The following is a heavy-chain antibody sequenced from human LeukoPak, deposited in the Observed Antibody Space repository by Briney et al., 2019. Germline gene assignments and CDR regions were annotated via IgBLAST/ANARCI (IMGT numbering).Heavy chain of an antibody. CDR1: GFTFSSYA. D-gene: IGHD3-10*01. J-gene: IGHJ4*02. CDR3: AKDWWFGVPPLYYFDY. V-gene: IGHV3-23*01. CDR2: ISGSGGST. Sequence: PGGSLRLSCAASGFTFSSYAMSWVRQAPGKGLEWVSAISGSGGSTYYADSVKGRFTISRDNSKNTLYLQMNSLRAEDTAVYYCAKDWWFGVPPLYYFDYWGQGTLVTVSS.